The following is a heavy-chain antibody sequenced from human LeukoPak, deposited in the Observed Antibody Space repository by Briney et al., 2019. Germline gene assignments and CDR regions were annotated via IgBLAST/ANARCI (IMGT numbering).Heavy chain of an antibody. Sequence: SETLSLTCTVSGASIRSYSWSWIRQPPGKGLEWIGHVSDTGSTNYNPSLKSRVTISSDTSKNQFSLKLTSVTAADTAVYYCAKRGCSGSLNPWGEGTLVIVSS. D-gene: IGHD6-25*01. CDR3: AKRGCSGSLNP. CDR2: VSDTGST. CDR1: GASIRSYS. V-gene: IGHV4-59*01. J-gene: IGHJ5*02.